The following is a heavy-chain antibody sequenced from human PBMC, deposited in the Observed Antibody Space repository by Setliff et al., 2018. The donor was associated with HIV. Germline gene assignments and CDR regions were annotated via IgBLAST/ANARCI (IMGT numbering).Heavy chain of an antibody. CDR1: GYSISNGSY. D-gene: IGHD3-16*02. J-gene: IGHJ4*02. V-gene: IGHV4-38-2*02. CDR3: ARAYYDHLWASYRFDY. Sequence: PSETLSLTCNVSGYSISNGSYWGWIRQPPGKGLGWIANINHRGATSYNPSLKSRVTISSDTSKNQFSLSLTSVTAADTAVYYCARAYYDHLWASYRFDYWGQGTLVTVSS. CDR2: INHRGAT.